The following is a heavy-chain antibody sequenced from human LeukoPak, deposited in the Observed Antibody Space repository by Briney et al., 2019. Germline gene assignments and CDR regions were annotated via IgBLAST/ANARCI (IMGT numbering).Heavy chain of an antibody. V-gene: IGHV3-23*01. D-gene: IGHD2-15*01. CDR2: ISGSGGST. CDR3: ARGYCSGGSCYAVYFDY. Sequence: TGGSLRLSCAASGFTFSRYAMTWVRQAPGKWLEWVSAISGSGGSTYYADSVKGRFTISRDNSKNTLFLQMNSLRAEDTAVYYCARGYCSGGSCYAVYFDYWGQRTLVIVSS. J-gene: IGHJ4*02. CDR1: GFTFSRYA.